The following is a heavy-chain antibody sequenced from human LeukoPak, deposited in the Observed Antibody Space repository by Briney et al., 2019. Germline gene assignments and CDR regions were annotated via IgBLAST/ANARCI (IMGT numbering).Heavy chain of an antibody. CDR2: LSSSGDDT. Sequence: PGGSLRLSCAASGFTFSSYGMNWVRQAPGGGLDWVSALSSSGDDTYYADSVKGRFTISRDNSKNTLYLQMNSLRAEDTAVYFCAKEKGPRLPFDYWGQGTLVTVSS. V-gene: IGHV3-23*01. CDR1: GFTFSSYG. J-gene: IGHJ4*02. CDR3: AKEKGPRLPFDY. D-gene: IGHD5-12*01.